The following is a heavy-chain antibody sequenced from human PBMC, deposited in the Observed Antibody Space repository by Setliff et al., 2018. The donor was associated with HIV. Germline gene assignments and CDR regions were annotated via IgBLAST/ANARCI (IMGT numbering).Heavy chain of an antibody. CDR1: GFTFDDYA. CDR3: ARAVGAGPNYHLDY. Sequence: LRLSCTTSGFTFDDYAMSWVRQAPGKGLEWVGFIRTKTYGATTEYAASVKGRFTISRDDSKDMVYLEMNSLKIEDTAMYYCARAVGAGPNYHLDYWGQGTLVTVSS. CDR2: IRTKTYGATT. D-gene: IGHD6-19*01. V-gene: IGHV3-49*04. J-gene: IGHJ4*02.